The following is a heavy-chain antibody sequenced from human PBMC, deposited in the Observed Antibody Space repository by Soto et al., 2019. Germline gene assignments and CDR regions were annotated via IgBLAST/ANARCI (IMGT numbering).Heavy chain of an antibody. CDR2: IKSKTDGGTT. D-gene: IGHD3-22*01. J-gene: IGHJ4*01. CDR1: SFNFSHAR. CDR3: TTYSYSTMIVDRFDY. Sequence: GGLRRSCARSSFNFSHARKNVGRQAPGKGKEWVGRIKSKTDGGTTDFAAPVKGRFAISRDDSKNMVYLQMNSLKTEDTGIYYCTTYSYSTMIVDRFDYCGHGSLVIVSS. V-gene: IGHV3-15*07.